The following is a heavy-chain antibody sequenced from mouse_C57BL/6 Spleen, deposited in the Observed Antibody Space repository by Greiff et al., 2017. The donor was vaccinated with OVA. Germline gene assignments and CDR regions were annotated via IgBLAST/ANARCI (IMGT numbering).Heavy chain of an antibody. CDR1: GYTFTSYW. CDR3: AGQLRLRFAY. Sequence: VQRVESGAELAKPGASVKLSCKASGYTFTSYWMHWVKQRPGQGLEWIGYINPSSGYTKYNQKFKDKATLTADKSSSTAYMQLSSLTYEDSAVYYCAGQLRLRFAYWGQGTLVTVSA. D-gene: IGHD3-2*02. J-gene: IGHJ3*01. V-gene: IGHV1-7*01. CDR2: INPSSGYT.